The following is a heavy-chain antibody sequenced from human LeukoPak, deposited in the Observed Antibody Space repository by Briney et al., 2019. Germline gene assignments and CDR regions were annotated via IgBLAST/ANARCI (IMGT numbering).Heavy chain of an antibody. J-gene: IGHJ4*02. CDR1: GYSFTSYW. V-gene: IGHV5-51*01. D-gene: IGHD2-2*01. CDR2: IYPGDSDT. CDR3: ARGRYCSSTSCYYFDY. Sequence: GESLKISCKGSGYSFTSYWIGWVRQMPGKGLEWMGIIYPGDSDTRYSPSFQGQVTISADKSISTAYLQWSSLKASDTAMYYCARGRYCSSTSCYYFDYWGQGTLVTVSS.